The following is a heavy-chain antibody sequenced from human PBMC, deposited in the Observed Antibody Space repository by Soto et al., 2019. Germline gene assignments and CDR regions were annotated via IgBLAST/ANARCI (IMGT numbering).Heavy chain of an antibody. Sequence: GGSLRLSCAASGFTFSSYWMHWVRQAPGKGLVWFSRINSDGSSTSYADSVKGRFTSSRDNAKNTLYLQMNSLRAEDTAVYYCAMDYYYYMDVWGKGTTVTVSS. V-gene: IGHV3-74*01. J-gene: IGHJ6*03. CDR3: AMDYYYYMDV. D-gene: IGHD2-2*03. CDR1: GFTFSSYW. CDR2: INSDGSST.